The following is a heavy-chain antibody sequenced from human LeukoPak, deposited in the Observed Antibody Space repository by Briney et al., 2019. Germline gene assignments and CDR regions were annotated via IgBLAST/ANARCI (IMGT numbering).Heavy chain of an antibody. D-gene: IGHD2-15*01. CDR2: IYYSGST. J-gene: IGHJ5*02. CDR1: GGSISSSSYY. CDR3: AAVLENVVCRGGSCYSQWDWFDP. Sequence: SETLSLTCTVSGGSISSSSYYWGWIRQPPGKGLEWIGNIYYSGSTYYNPSLKRRVTISVDTSKNQFSLKLTSVTAADTAVYYCAAVLENVVCRGGSCYSQWDWFDPWGQGTLVTVSS. V-gene: IGHV4-39*01.